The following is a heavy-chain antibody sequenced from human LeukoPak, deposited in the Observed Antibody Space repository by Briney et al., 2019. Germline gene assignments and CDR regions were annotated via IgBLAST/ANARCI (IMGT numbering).Heavy chain of an antibody. J-gene: IGHJ6*03. V-gene: IGHV4-34*01. CDR2: INHSGST. CDR3: ARQGLITMVRGALYYYYMDV. D-gene: IGHD3-10*01. CDR1: GGSFSGYY. Sequence: SETLSLTCAVYGGSFSGYYWSWIRQPPGKGLEWIGEINHSGSTNYNPSLKSRVTISVDTSKNQLSLKLSSVTAADTAVYYCARQGLITMVRGALYYYYMDVWGKGTTVTVSS.